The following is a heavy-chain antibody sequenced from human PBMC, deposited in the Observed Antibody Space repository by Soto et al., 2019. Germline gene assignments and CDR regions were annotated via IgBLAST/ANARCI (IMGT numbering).Heavy chain of an antibody. V-gene: IGHV3-7*05. CDR3: ASLATSFSRAAY. CDR1: GFSISSSW. J-gene: IGHJ4*02. D-gene: IGHD1-26*01. Sequence: EVQVVESGGGLVQPGGSLRLSCTASGFSISSSWMSWVRQAPGKGLEWVACVKTDGSEEYYVASVEGRFTISRDNAKYSLYLQMNSLRDEDTAVYYCASLATSFSRAAYWGQGTLVTVSS. CDR2: VKTDGSEE.